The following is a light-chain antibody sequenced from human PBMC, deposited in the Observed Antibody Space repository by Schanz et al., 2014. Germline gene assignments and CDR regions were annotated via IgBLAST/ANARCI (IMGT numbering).Light chain of an antibody. CDR2: SNN. Sequence: QSVLTQPPSASGTPGQRVTISCSGSSSNIGRNYVYWYQQLPGTAPKLLIHSNNQRPSGVPDRFSGSKSGTSASLAISGLRSDDEADYYCAAWDDSLNGLYVFGTGTKLTVL. J-gene: IGLJ1*01. V-gene: IGLV1-47*02. CDR3: AAWDDSLNGLYV. CDR1: SSNIGRNY.